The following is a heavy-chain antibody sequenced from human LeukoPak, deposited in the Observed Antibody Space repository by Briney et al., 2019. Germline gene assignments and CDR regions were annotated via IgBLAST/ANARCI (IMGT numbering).Heavy chain of an antibody. D-gene: IGHD3-16*01. CDR3: ATSLKGANWFDP. CDR2: IYYTGTT. Sequence: SETLSLTCTVSGGSISSSSLYWNWIRQPPGKGPEWIGSIYYTGTTYYNPSLKSRATISVDTSRNQFSLKVSSVTAADTAVYYCATSLKGANWFDPWGQGTLVTVSS. CDR1: GGSISSSSLY. V-gene: IGHV4-39*01. J-gene: IGHJ5*02.